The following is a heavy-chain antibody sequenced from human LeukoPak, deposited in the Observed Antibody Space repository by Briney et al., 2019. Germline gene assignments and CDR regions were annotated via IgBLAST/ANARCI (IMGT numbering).Heavy chain of an antibody. J-gene: IGHJ4*02. D-gene: IGHD5-24*01. CDR3: AKSGYNRFDY. CDR2: ISSGSTYI. V-gene: IGHV3-21*01. CDR1: GFTFSSYS. Sequence: PGGSLRLSCAASGFTFSSYSMNWVRQAPGKGLEWVSSISSGSTYIYYADSVKGRFTISRDNAKNSLYLQMNSLRAEDTAVYYCAKSGYNRFDYWGQGTLVTVSS.